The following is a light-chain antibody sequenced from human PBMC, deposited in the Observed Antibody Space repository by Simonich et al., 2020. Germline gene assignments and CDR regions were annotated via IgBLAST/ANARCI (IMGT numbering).Light chain of an antibody. CDR3: QQYYSTPPWT. J-gene: IGKJ1*01. CDR2: WGS. CDR1: QSVLYSSNNKNY. Sequence: DIVMTQSPDSLAVSLGERATINCKSSQSVLYSSNNKNYLAWYQQKPGQPPKLLIYWGSTREAGVPDRCSGSGSGTDFTLTISSLQAEDVAVYYCQQYYSTPPWTFGQWTKVEIK. V-gene: IGKV4-1*01.